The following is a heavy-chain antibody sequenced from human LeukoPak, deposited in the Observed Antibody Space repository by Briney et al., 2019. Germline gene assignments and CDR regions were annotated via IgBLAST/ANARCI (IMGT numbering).Heavy chain of an antibody. CDR2: ISSSSSYI. Sequence: GGSLRLSCAASGFTFSSYSMNWVRQAPGKGLEWVSSISSSSSYIYYADSVKGRFTISRDNAKNSLYLQMNSLRAEDTAAYYCARVVQLERRVDYWGQGTLVTVSS. CDR1: GFTFSSYS. D-gene: IGHD1-1*01. CDR3: ARVVQLERRVDY. V-gene: IGHV3-21*01. J-gene: IGHJ4*02.